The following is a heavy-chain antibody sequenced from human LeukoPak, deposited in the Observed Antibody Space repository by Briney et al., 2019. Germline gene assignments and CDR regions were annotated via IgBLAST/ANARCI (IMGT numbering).Heavy chain of an antibody. CDR3: ARRTIAAAGTGSWWFDP. Sequence: PSETLSLTCSVSGGSVSINSYYWSWIRQPPGKGLEWIGYIYYSGSTNYNPSLKSRVTISVDTSKNQFSLKLRSVTAADTAVYYCARRTIAAAGTGSWWFDPWGQGTLVTVSS. CDR1: GGSVSINSYY. J-gene: IGHJ5*02. CDR2: IYYSGST. V-gene: IGHV4-61*01. D-gene: IGHD6-13*01.